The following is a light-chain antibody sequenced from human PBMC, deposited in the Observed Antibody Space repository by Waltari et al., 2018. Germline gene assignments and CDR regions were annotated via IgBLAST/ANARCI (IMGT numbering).Light chain of an antibody. CDR1: QDISIH. V-gene: IGKV1-33*01. CDR3: LQYDNIPPYT. CDR2: DAS. Sequence: DIQMTQSPSSLSAAIGDRVTITCQASQDISIHVNWYQQKPGKAPRLLIYDASTLESGVPSRFTGSGSGTDFTFTINSLQPEVIATYYCLQYDNIPPYTFGQGTTLEIK. J-gene: IGKJ2*01.